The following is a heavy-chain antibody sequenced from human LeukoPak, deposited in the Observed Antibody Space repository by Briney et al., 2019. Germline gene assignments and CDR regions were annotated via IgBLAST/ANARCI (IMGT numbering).Heavy chain of an antibody. Sequence: SQTLSLTWAVSGGSVSSGGYAWSWMRQPPGKGLEWIGNIYHSGSTYYNPSLKSRVTISVERSKNQFSLKLSSVTAADTAVYYWARGAIKSNPFNYWGQGTLVTVSS. J-gene: IGHJ4*02. CDR2: IYHSGST. CDR3: ARGAIKSNPFNY. V-gene: IGHV4-30-2*01. CDR1: GGSVSSGGYA.